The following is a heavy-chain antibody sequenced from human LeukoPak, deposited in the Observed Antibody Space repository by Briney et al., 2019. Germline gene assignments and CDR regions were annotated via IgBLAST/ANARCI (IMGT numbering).Heavy chain of an antibody. CDR2: ISYSGST. CDR3: ARSMVRGVPGDY. CDR1: GGSISSSSHY. J-gene: IGHJ4*02. V-gene: IGHV4-39*01. Sequence: SETLSLTCTASGGSISSSSHYWGWIRQPPGKGLEWIGSISYSGSTYYNPSLKSRVTISVDTSKNQFSLKLSSVTAADTAVYYCARSMVRGVPGDYWGQGTLVTVSS. D-gene: IGHD3-10*01.